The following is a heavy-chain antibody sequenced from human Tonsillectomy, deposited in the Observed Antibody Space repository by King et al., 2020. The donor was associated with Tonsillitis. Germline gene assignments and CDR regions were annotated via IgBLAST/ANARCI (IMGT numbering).Heavy chain of an antibody. CDR3: ARVGRELIGDYYFDY. D-gene: IGHD7-27*01. CDR1: GFTFSTYA. J-gene: IGHJ4*02. Sequence: VQLVESGGGVVQPGRSLRLSCAASGFTFSTYAMHWVRQAPGKGLEWVAVISYDGINKYYADSVQGRFTISRDNSKNTLYLQMNSLRAEDTAVYYCARVGRELIGDYYFDYWGQGTLVTVSS. CDR2: ISYDGINK. V-gene: IGHV3-30-3*01.